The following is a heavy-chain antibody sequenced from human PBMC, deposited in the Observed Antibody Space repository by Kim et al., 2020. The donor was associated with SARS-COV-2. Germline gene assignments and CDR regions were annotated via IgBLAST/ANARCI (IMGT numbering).Heavy chain of an antibody. CDR2: ISYDGSNK. V-gene: IGHV3-30*18. J-gene: IGHJ4*02. CDR3: AKDTVYSSSSGAFDY. D-gene: IGHD6-13*01. Sequence: GGSLRLSCAASGFTFSSYGMHWVRQAPAKGLESVAIISYDGSNKYYADSVKGRFTISRDNSKNTLYLQMNSLRAEDTAVYYCAKDTVYSSSSGAFDYWGQGTLVTVSS. CDR1: GFTFSSYG.